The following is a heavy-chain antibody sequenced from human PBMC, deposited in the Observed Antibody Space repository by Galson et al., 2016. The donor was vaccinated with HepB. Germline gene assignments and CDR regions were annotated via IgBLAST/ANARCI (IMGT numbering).Heavy chain of an antibody. D-gene: IGHD6-19*01. CDR3: AKSGDFAGGFFGGCDWFDP. J-gene: IGHJ5*02. CDR1: XXSFXXXY. Sequence: ETLXLTCDVXXXSFXXXYWXXXRXXPGKGLEWIGEIDHSGNTFYNPSLKSRLTMSVDPSKNPFSLHLTSVTASATAVYYCAKSGDFAGGFFGGCDWFDPWGQGTLVTVSS. CDR2: IDHSGNT. V-gene: IGHV4-34*01.